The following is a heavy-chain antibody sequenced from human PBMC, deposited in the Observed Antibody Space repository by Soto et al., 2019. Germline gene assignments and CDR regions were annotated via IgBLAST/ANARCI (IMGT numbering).Heavy chain of an antibody. V-gene: IGHV5-51*01. Sequence: PGESLKISCKGSGYSFTSYWIGWVRQMPGKGLEWMGVIYPGDSDTRYSPSFQGQVTISADKSISTAYLQWSSLKASDTAMYYCEIEVWFGEYYFDYWGQGILVNVS. CDR3: EIEVWFGEYYFDY. J-gene: IGHJ4*02. CDR2: IYPGDSDT. D-gene: IGHD3-10*01. CDR1: GYSFTSYW.